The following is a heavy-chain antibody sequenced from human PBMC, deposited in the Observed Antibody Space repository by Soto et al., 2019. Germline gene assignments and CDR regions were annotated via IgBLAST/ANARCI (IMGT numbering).Heavy chain of an antibody. D-gene: IGHD3-3*01. V-gene: IGHV1-46*01. Sequence: ASVKVSCKASGYTFTSYYMHWVRQAPGQGLEWMGIINPSGGSTSYAQKFQGRVTMTRDTSTSTVYMELSSLRSEDTAVYYCARGITSYYDFWCGTGGDYWGQGTLVTVSS. J-gene: IGHJ4*02. CDR2: INPSGGST. CDR1: GYTFTSYY. CDR3: ARGITSYYDFWCGTGGDY.